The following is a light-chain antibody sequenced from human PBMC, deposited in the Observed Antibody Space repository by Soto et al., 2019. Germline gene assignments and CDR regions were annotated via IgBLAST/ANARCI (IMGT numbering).Light chain of an antibody. CDR1: SSNIGNNY. Sequence: QSVLTQPPSASATPGQRVTISCSGSSSNIGNNYVYWYKQLPGTAPKLLIYRNNQRPSGVPDRFSGSKSGTSASLDISGLRSEDEADYYCAAWDDSLSGPVFGGGTKLTVL. CDR2: RNN. J-gene: IGLJ3*02. CDR3: AAWDDSLSGPV. V-gene: IGLV1-47*01.